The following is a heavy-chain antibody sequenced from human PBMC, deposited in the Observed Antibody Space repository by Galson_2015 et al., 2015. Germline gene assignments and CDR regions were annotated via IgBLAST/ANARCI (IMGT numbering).Heavy chain of an antibody. D-gene: IGHD3-3*01. J-gene: IGHJ2*01. CDR3: ARERTYYDFWSGYYADWYFDL. Sequence: SVKVSCKASGYTFTSYAMNWVRQAPGQGLEWMGWINTNTGNPTYAQGFTGRFVFSLDTSVSTAYLQICSLKAEDTAVYYCARERTYYDFWSGYYADWYFDLWGRGTLVTVSS. CDR1: GYTFTSYA. CDR2: INTNTGNP. V-gene: IGHV7-4-1*01.